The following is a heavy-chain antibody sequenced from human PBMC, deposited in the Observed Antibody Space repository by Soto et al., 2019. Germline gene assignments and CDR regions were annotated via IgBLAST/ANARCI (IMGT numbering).Heavy chain of an antibody. V-gene: IGHV4-59*08. J-gene: IGHJ4*01. CDR1: GSLISSYY. D-gene: IGHD3-22*01. CDR2: IYYTGTT. Sequence: PSETLSLTCSVSGSLISSYYWGWFRLPPGQGLEWVGYIYYTGTTSYNPSLKGRVTVSLDTSKKQFSLKLRSVTAADTAVYFCARLGGYYQAFDQWGQGALVTVSS. CDR3: ARLGGYYQAFDQ.